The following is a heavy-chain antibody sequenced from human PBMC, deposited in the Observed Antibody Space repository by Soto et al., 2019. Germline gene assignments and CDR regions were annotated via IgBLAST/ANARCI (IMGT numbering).Heavy chain of an antibody. CDR1: GYSFTSYW. CDR2: IYPGDSDT. J-gene: IGHJ4*02. CDR3: ASTHSGSYYDFDY. V-gene: IGHV5-51*01. D-gene: IGHD1-26*01. Sequence: PGESLKISWKGSGYSFTSYWIGWVRQMPGKGLEWMGIIYPGDSDTRYSPSFQGQVTISADKSISTAYLQWSSLKASDTAMYYCASTHSGSYYDFDYWGQGTLVTVSS.